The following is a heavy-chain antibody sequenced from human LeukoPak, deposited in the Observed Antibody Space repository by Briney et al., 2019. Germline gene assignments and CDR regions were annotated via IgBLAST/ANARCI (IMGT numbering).Heavy chain of an antibody. Sequence: GGSLRLSCAASGFTFDDYAMHWVRQAPGKGLEWVSGISWNSGSIDYADSVKGRFTISRDNAKKFLFLQMNSLRFEDMALYYCAKDGGPYGGIRGYFDYWGQGTLVTASS. CDR2: ISWNSGSI. CDR3: AKDGGPYGGIRGYFDY. V-gene: IGHV3-9*03. J-gene: IGHJ4*02. D-gene: IGHD4-23*01. CDR1: GFTFDDYA.